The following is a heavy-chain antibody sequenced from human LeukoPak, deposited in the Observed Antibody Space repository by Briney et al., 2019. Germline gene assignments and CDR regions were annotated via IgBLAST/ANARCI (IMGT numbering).Heavy chain of an antibody. V-gene: IGHV1-69*04. J-gene: IGHJ3*02. CDR1: GYTFTSYG. D-gene: IGHD5-24*01. Sequence: SVKVSCKASGYTFTSYGISWVRQAPGQGLEWMGRIIPILGIATYAQKFQGRITITADKSTSTAYMELSSLRSDDTAMYYCAREPDVDMSTFRGEAFDIWGQGTMVTVSS. CDR2: IIPILGIA. CDR3: AREPDVDMSTFRGEAFDI.